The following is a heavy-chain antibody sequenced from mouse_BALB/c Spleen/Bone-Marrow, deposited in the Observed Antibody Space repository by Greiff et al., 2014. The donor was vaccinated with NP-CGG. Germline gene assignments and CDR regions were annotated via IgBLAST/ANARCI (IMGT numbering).Heavy chain of an antibody. D-gene: IGHD2-14*01. CDR2: IDPANGNT. Sequence: VQLKESGAELVKPGASVKLSCTASGFNIKDTYMHWVKQRPEQGLEWIRRIDPANGNTKYDPKFQGKATITADTSSNTAYLQLSSLTSEDTAVYYCASYRYAWYFDVWGAGTTVTVSS. CDR3: ASYRYAWYFDV. J-gene: IGHJ1*01. V-gene: IGHV14-3*02. CDR1: GFNIKDTY.